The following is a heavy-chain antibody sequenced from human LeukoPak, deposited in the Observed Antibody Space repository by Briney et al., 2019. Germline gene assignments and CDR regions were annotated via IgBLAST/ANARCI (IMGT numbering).Heavy chain of an antibody. CDR2: ISSNGGST. J-gene: IGHJ4*02. CDR3: ARASPGSTYDY. CDR1: GFTLSNYA. V-gene: IGHV3-64*01. Sequence: GGSLRLSCAASGFTLSNYAMHWVRQAPGKGLEYVSAISSNGGSTYYANSVKGRFTISRDNSKNTLYFQMGSLRAEDMAVYYCARASPGSTYDYWGQGTLVTVSS. D-gene: IGHD2-15*01.